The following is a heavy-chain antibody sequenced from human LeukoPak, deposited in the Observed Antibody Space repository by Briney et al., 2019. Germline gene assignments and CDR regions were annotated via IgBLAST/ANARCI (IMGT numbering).Heavy chain of an antibody. D-gene: IGHD3-16*01. J-gene: IGHJ6*02. CDR2: INPSGGST. CDR3: ARDWGYYGMDV. Sequence: ASVTVSCTASGYTFTSYYMHWVRQAPGQGLEWMGIINPSGGSTSYAQKFQGRVTMTRDTSTSTVYMELSSLRSEDTAVYYCARDWGYYGMDVWGQGTTVTVSS. CDR1: GYTFTSYY. V-gene: IGHV1-46*01.